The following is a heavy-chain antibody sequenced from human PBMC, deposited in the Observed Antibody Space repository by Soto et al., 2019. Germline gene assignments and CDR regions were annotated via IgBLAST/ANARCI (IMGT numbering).Heavy chain of an antibody. CDR3: AKPTATGDWYYYSGLDV. CDR1: GFTFRTYG. V-gene: IGHV3-30*18. Sequence: QVQLVESGGGVVQPGRSLRLSCAASGFTFRTYGMHWVRQAPGKGLEGVAVTSYDGSNTYYADSVKGRFIISRDNSKNTLYLHMSSLRADDTAVYWCAKPTATGDWYYYSGLDVWGQGTTVTVSS. J-gene: IGHJ6*02. D-gene: IGHD2-21*01. CDR2: TSYDGSNT.